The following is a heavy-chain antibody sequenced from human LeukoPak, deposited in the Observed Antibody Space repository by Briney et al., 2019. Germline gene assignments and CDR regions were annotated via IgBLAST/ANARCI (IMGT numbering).Heavy chain of an antibody. CDR1: GYTFTSYD. CDR2: MNPNSGNT. J-gene: IGHJ4*02. CDR3: ARGNLYYDSSGYRFYYDY. Sequence: GASVKVSCKASGYTFTSYDINRVRQATGQGLEWMGWMNPNSGNTGYAQKLQGRVTMTRNTSISTAYMELSSLRSEDTAVYYCARGNLYYDSSGYRFYYDYWGQGTLVTVSS. V-gene: IGHV1-8*01. D-gene: IGHD3-22*01.